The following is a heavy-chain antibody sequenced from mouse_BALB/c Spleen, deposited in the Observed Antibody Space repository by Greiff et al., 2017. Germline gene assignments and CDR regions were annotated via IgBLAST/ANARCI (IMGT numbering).Heavy chain of an antibody. J-gene: IGHJ2*01. V-gene: IGHV1S137*01. CDR2: ISTYYGDA. D-gene: IGHD1-1*01. CDR1: GYTFTDYA. Sequence: VQLQESGAELVRPGVSVKISCKGSGYTFTDYAMHWVKQSHAKSLEWIGVISTYYGDASYNQKFKGKATMTVDKSSSTAYMELARLTSEDSAIYYWARGYGSSYFDYWGQGTTLTVSS. CDR3: ARGYGSSYFDY.